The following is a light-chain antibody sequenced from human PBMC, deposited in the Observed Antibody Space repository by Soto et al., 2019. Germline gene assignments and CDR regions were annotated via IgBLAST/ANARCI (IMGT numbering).Light chain of an antibody. V-gene: IGKV3-20*01. Sequence: EIVLTQSPGTLSLSPGERATLSCRASQSVSSNYLAWYQQKPGQAPRLLIYGASTLESGVPSRFSGSGSGTEFTLTISSLQTDDFATYYCQQYNSYSSWTFGQGTKWIS. J-gene: IGKJ1*01. CDR1: QSVSSNY. CDR3: QQYNSYSSWT. CDR2: GAS.